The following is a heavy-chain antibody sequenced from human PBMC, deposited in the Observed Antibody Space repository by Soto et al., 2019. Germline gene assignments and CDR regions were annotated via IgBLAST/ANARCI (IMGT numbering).Heavy chain of an antibody. D-gene: IGHD3-16*02. J-gene: IGHJ4*02. CDR2: FDPEDGET. Sequence: VSVKVSCKVSGYTLTELSMHWVRQAPGKGLEWMGGFDPEDGETIYAQKFQGRVTMTEDTSTDTANMELSSLRSEDTAVYYCARGIYRAKDDFDYWGQGTLVTVSS. CDR1: GYTLTELS. CDR3: ARGIYRAKDDFDY. V-gene: IGHV1-24*01.